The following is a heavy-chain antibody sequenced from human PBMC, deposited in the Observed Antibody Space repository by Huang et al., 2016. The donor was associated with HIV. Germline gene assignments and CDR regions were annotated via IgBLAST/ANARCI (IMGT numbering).Heavy chain of an antibody. V-gene: IGHV3-30*04. Sequence: VQLVESGGGVVQPGRSLRLSCAASGFNFKTHAMHWVRQAPGKGLEWVAVISSHGSPESYADSVKGRFTISRDNSRNILYLQMNSLKIDDTALYYCARDGGYRVDWYPSDYWGQGTLVTVSS. J-gene: IGHJ4*02. CDR1: GFNFKTHA. D-gene: IGHD3-9*01. CDR3: ARDGGYRVDWYPSDY. CDR2: ISSHGSPE.